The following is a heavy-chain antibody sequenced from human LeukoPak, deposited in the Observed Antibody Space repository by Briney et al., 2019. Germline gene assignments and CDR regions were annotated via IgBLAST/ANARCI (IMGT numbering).Heavy chain of an antibody. V-gene: IGHV3-74*01. CDR3: VRGRGSYGWFDP. J-gene: IGHJ5*02. CDR1: GFTSSSYW. Sequence: GGSLRLSCAASGFTSSSYWMHWVRQVPGKGLVWVSRISGGGTARNYADSVKGRFTISRDDAKNTVDLQMNSLRGEDTAVYYCVRGRGSYGWFDPWGQGTLVTVSS. D-gene: IGHD3-10*01. CDR2: ISGGGTAR.